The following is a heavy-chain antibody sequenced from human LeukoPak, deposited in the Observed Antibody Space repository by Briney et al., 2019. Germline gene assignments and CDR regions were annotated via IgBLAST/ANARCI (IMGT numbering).Heavy chain of an antibody. V-gene: IGHV1-69*05. CDR1: GGTFSSYA. CDR2: IIPIFGTA. J-gene: IGHJ4*02. CDR3: ARDEDCSGGSCPSY. Sequence: ASVKVSCKASGGTFSSYAISLVRQAPGQGLEWMGRIIPIFGTANYAQKFQGRVTITTDESTSTAYMELSSLRSEDTAVYYCARDEDCSGGSCPSYWGQGTLVTVSS. D-gene: IGHD2-15*01.